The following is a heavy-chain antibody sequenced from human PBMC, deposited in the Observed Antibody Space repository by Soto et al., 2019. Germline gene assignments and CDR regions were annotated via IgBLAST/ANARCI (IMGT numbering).Heavy chain of an antibody. CDR1: GYNFTAFW. CDR3: ARVHKKCFDS. V-gene: IGHV5-10-1*01. J-gene: IGHJ5*01. Sequence: GESLKISCKASGYNFTAFWIHWVRQMPGKGLEWLGKIDPSDSYTNYSPSFEGHVTISTDNSITTAYLKRSSLRASETAPEFCARVHKKCFDSWAQGTMVTVYS. CDR2: IDPSDSYT.